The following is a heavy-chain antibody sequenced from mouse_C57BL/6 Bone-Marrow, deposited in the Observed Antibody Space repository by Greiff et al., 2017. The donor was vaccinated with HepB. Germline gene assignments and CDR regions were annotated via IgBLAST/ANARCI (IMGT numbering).Heavy chain of an antibody. V-gene: IGHV1-80*01. D-gene: IGHD2-1*01. Sequence: QVHVKQSGAELVKPGASVKISCKASGYAFSSYWMNWVKQRPGKGLEWIGQIYPGDGDTNYNGKFKGKATLTADKSSSTAYMQLSSLTSEDSAVYFCARHGIHYYAMDYWGQGTSVTVSS. CDR3: ARHGIHYYAMDY. CDR2: IYPGDGDT. J-gene: IGHJ4*01. CDR1: GYAFSSYW.